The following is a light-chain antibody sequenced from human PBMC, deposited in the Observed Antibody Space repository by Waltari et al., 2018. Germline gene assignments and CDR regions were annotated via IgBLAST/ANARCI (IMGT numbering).Light chain of an antibody. Sequence: QSVLTQPPSASETPGQRVTIPCSGSSSNIGSNYVYWYQQLQGTAPKLLIYRNNQRPSGAPDRFSGAKSGTTAALAIIGLRSEDEADYYCAAWDDSLSAGVFGGGTKLTVL. V-gene: IGLV1-47*01. CDR2: RNN. CDR1: SSNIGSNY. CDR3: AAWDDSLSAGV. J-gene: IGLJ3*02.